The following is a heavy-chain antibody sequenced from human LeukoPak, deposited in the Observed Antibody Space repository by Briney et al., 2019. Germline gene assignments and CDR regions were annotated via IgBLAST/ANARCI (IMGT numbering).Heavy chain of an antibody. CDR3: ARSPPSFWGGSTFDY. V-gene: IGHV4-34*01. J-gene: IGHJ4*02. D-gene: IGHD3-3*01. CDR1: GGSFSGYY. Sequence: SETLSLTCAVYGGSFSGYYWTWLRQAPGQGLEWMGEISHSGSTSYNSSLTSRITISVDTSKNHFSLNLRSVTAADTAVYYCARSPPSFWGGSTFDYWGQGILVTVSS. CDR2: ISHSGST.